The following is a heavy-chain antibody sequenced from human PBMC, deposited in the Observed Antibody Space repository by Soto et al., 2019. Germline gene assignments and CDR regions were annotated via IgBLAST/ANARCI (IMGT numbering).Heavy chain of an antibody. CDR3: AKSLAGLKEGAWFDP. J-gene: IGHJ5*02. D-gene: IGHD1-26*01. CDR1: GFTFSSYA. V-gene: IGHV3-23*01. CDR2: ISGSGGST. Sequence: GGSLRLSCAASGFTFSSYAMSWVRQAPGKGLEWVSAISGSGGSTYYADSVKGRFTISRDNSKNTLYLQMNSLRAEDTAVYYCAKSLAGLKEGAWFDPWGQGTLVTVSS.